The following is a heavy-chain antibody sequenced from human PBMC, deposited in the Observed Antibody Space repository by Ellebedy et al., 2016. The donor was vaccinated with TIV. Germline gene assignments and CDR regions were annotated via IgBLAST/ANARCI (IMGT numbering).Heavy chain of an antibody. D-gene: IGHD1-26*01. CDR3: AKGRFYGGSYDEFGC. CDR1: GFTFSSYA. CDR2: ISSNGGST. V-gene: IGHV3-64*04. Sequence: GESLKISXSASGFTFSSYAMHWVRQAPGKGLEYVSAISSNGGSTYYADSVKGRFTISRDNAKNSLYLQMNSLRAEDTAVYYCAKGRFYGGSYDEFGCWGQGTLVTVSS. J-gene: IGHJ4*02.